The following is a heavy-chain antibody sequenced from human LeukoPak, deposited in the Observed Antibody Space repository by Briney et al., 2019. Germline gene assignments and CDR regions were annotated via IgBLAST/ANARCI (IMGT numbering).Heavy chain of an antibody. V-gene: IGHV3-9*01. CDR2: ISWNSRNI. D-gene: IGHD5-24*01. CDR1: GFTFDDHG. CDR3: AKDMGIRDGYNKAFDY. J-gene: IGHJ4*02. Sequence: PGRSLRLSCAASGFTFDDHGMHWVRQAPGKGLEWVSAISWNSRNIGYADSVKGRFTISRDNAKNSVYLQMNSLRAEDTALYYCAKDMGIRDGYNKAFDYWGQGTLVTVSS.